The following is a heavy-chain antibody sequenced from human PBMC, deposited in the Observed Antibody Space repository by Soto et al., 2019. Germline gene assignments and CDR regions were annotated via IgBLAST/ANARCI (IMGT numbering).Heavy chain of an antibody. CDR3: ASCSSTSCYLDY. V-gene: IGHV4-34*01. J-gene: IGHJ4*02. CDR1: GGSFSGYY. D-gene: IGHD2-2*01. Sequence: SETLSLTCAVYGGSFSGYYWSWIRQPPGKGLEWIGEINHSGSTNYNPSLKSRVTISVDTSKNQFSLKLSSVTAADTAVYYCASCSSTSCYLDYWGQGTLVTVSS. CDR2: INHSGST.